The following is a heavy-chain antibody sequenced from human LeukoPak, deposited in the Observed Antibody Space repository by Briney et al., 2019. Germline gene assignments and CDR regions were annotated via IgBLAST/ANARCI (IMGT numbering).Heavy chain of an antibody. J-gene: IGHJ4*02. CDR2: INHSGST. CDR3: ARHDGIADY. CDR1: GGSISSYY. Sequence: SETLSLTRTVSGGSISSYYWSWIRQPPGKGLEWIGEINHSGSTNYNPSLKGRVTISVDTSKNQFSLKLSSVTAADTAVYYCARHDGIADYWGQGTLVTVSS. V-gene: IGHV4-34*01.